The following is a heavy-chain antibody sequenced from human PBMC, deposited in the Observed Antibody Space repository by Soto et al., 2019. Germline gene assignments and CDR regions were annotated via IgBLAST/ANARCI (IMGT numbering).Heavy chain of an antibody. Sequence: GGSLRLSCVASGFTFRSYGMHWVRQAPGKGLEWVAVISYDGSDKYYSDSVKGRFTISRDNSENTVDLQMNSLKTEDTAVYYWAREPILRSHPIFDYWGQGTLVTVSS. CDR1: GFTFRSYG. CDR3: AREPILRSHPIFDY. V-gene: IGHV3-30*03. D-gene: IGHD3-3*02. CDR2: ISYDGSDK. J-gene: IGHJ4*02.